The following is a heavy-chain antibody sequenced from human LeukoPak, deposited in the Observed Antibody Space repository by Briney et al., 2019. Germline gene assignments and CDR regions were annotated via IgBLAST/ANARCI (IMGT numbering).Heavy chain of an antibody. V-gene: IGHV1-8*01. CDR2: MNPNSGNT. CDR1: GYTFTSYD. Sequence: ASVKVSCKASGYTFTSYDINWVRQATGQGLEWMGWMNPNSGNTGYAQKFQGRVTMTRNTSISTAYMELSSLRSEDTAAYYCARSIVGAKAFYMDVWGKGTTVTVSS. D-gene: IGHD1-26*01. CDR3: ARSIVGAKAFYMDV. J-gene: IGHJ6*03.